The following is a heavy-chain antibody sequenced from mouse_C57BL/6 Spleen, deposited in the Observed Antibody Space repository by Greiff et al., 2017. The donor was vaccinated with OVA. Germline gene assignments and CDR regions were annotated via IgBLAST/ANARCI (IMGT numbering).Heavy chain of an antibody. CDR1: GYTFTDYE. J-gene: IGHJ4*01. CDR3: TRIRRRGYAMDY. CDR2: IDPETGGT. Sequence: QVQLKESGAELVRPGASVTLSCKASGYTFTDYEMHWVKQTPVHGLEWIGAIDPETGGTAYNQKFKGKAILTADKSSSTAYMELRSLTSEDSAVYYCTRIRRRGYAMDYWGQGTSVTVSS. D-gene: IGHD2-12*01. V-gene: IGHV1-15*01.